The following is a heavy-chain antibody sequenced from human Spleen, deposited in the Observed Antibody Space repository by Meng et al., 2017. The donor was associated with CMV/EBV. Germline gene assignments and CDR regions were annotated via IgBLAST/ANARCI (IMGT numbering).Heavy chain of an antibody. D-gene: IGHD2-21*01. V-gene: IGHV3-20*04. CDR2: INWNGGRT. J-gene: IGHJ4*02. CDR3: VRGGDASGHPY. CDR1: GFIFTTHA. Sequence: GGSLRLSCAASGFIFTTHAMNWVRQAPGKGLEWVSGINWNGGRTSYADSVKGRFTISRDNAKNSLYLQMNSLRAEDTSVYYCVRGGDASGHPYWGQGTLVTVSS.